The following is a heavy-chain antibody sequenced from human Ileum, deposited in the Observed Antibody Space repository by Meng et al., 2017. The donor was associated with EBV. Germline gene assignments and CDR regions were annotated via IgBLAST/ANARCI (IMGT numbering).Heavy chain of an antibody. CDR3: ARVGQWLPIDY. Sequence: QVPLQGSGPGLVTPSGTLSLTCAVSGGSISSSNWWSWVRQPPGKGLEWIGEIYHSGSTNYNPSLKSRVTMSVDKSKNQFSLNLSSVTAADTAVYYCARVGQWLPIDYWGQGTLVTSPQ. D-gene: IGHD6-19*01. J-gene: IGHJ4*02. CDR2: IYHSGST. V-gene: IGHV4-4*02. CDR1: GGSISSSNW.